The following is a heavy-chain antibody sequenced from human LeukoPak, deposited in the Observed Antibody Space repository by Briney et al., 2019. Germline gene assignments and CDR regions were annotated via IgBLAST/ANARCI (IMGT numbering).Heavy chain of an antibody. D-gene: IGHD6-19*01. J-gene: IGHJ3*02. V-gene: IGHV3-23*01. CDR1: GFTFSSYA. CDR2: ISGSGGST. CDR3: ARALTVAGTIDAFDI. Sequence: PGGSLRLSCAASGFTFSSYAMSWVRQAPGKGLEWVSAISGSGGSTYYADSVKGRFTISRDNAKNSLYLQMNSLRAEDTAVYYCARALTVAGTIDAFDIWGQGTMVTVSS.